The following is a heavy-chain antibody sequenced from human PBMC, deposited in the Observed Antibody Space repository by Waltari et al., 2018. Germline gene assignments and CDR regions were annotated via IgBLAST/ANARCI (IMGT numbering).Heavy chain of an antibody. J-gene: IGHJ3*02. Sequence: QVQLVQSGAEVKKPGASVKVSCKASGYTFSDYAIHWVRQAPGQRPEWMGWINTGKGNREYSQDFQGRVTISRDTSASTVYMELSSLRSEDMAVYYCARANLFRSRGLTFDIWGQGTMVTVSS. CDR2: INTGKGNR. V-gene: IGHV1-3*03. CDR3: ARANLFRSRGLTFDI. CDR1: GYTFSDYA. D-gene: IGHD3-3*01.